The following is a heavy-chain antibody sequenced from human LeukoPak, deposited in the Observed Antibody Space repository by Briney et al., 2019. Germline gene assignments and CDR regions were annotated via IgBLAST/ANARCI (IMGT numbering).Heavy chain of an antibody. CDR3: ARDFGSRDY. CDR1: GFIVSSNY. D-gene: IGHD3-16*01. CDR2: IYSGGST. V-gene: IGHV3-66*01. Sequence: GGSLRLSCAASGFIVSSNYMSWVRQPPGKGLEWVSVIYSGGSTYYADSVKGRFTISRDNSKNTLYLQMNSLRAEDTAVYYCARDFGSRDYWGQGTLVTVSS. J-gene: IGHJ4*02.